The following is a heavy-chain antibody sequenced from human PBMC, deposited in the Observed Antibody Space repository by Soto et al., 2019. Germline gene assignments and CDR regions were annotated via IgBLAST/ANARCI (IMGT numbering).Heavy chain of an antibody. CDR1: GYTFTSYA. CDR2: INAGNGNT. Sequence: QVQLVQSGAEVKKPGASVKVSCKASGYTFTSYAMHWVRQAPGQRLEWMGWINAGNGNTKYSQKFQGRVTITRDTSASTAYMELSSLRSEDTAVYYCARGYCTNGVCYTWNWFDPWGQGTLVTVSS. D-gene: IGHD2-8*01. J-gene: IGHJ5*02. V-gene: IGHV1-3*01. CDR3: ARGYCTNGVCYTWNWFDP.